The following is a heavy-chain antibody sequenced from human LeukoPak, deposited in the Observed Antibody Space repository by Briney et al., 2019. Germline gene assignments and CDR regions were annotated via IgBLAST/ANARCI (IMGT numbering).Heavy chain of an antibody. Sequence: GVSLRLSCAASGFTFRNAWMSWVRRAPGKGLEGVGRIKRKTDGVTTDYAAPVKGRFTISRDDSKNTLYLQMNSLKTEDTAVYYCTTGKSYDFWSGYPGRDAFDIWGQGTMVTVSS. CDR3: TTGKSYDFWSGYPGRDAFDI. J-gene: IGHJ3*02. V-gene: IGHV3-15*01. CDR2: IKRKTDGVTT. D-gene: IGHD3-3*01. CDR1: GFTFRNAW.